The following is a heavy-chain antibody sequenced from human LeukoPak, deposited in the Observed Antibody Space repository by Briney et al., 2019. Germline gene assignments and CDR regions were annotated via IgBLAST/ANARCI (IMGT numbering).Heavy chain of an antibody. CDR1: GFPFSRYA. D-gene: IGHD3-10*01. V-gene: IGHV3-30-3*01. CDR3: ARVSHITMVRGPIYY. CDR2: ISYDGSNK. Sequence: GGSLRLSCAASGFPFSRYAMHWVRQAPGKGLEWVAVISYDGSNKYYADSVKGRFTISRDNSKNTLYLQMNSLRAEDTAVYYCARVSHITMVRGPIYYWGQGTLGTVSS. J-gene: IGHJ4*02.